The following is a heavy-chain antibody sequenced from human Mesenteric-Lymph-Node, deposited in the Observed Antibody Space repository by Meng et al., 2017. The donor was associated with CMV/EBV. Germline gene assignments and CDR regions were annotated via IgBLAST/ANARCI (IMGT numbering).Heavy chain of an antibody. CDR1: GGSITNTNYY. CDR3: AIAFYDLWSVYYPFDY. CDR2: IYYNGRT. V-gene: IGHV4-30-4*02. D-gene: IGHD3-3*01. Sequence: SETLSLTCNVSGGSITNTNYYWGWIRQPPGKGLECIGYIYYNGRTYYNPSLKGRISILPDTSNNQFSLSLTSVTDADTAVYYCAIAFYDLWSVYYPFDYWGQGMLVTVSS. J-gene: IGHJ4*02.